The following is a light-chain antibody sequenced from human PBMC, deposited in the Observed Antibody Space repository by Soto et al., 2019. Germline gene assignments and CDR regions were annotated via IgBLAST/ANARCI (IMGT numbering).Light chain of an antibody. CDR3: QQYSSLWT. Sequence: EIVLTQSPGTLSLSPGERATLSCRTSQSVSNNYLAWYQQKPGQAPRLLIYGASSRATGIPDRFSGSGSGTDFTLSISRVAPEDFSVYYCQQYSSLWTFGQGTKVEIK. CDR2: GAS. V-gene: IGKV3-20*01. CDR1: QSVSNNY. J-gene: IGKJ1*01.